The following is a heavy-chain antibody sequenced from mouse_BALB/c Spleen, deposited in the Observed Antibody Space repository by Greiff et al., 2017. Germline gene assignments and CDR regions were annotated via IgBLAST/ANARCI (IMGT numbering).Heavy chain of an antibody. D-gene: IGHD2-4*01. CDR3: ARWDYDYDEEEL. Sequence: QVQLQQSGPELVKPGASVKISCKASGYAFSSSWMNWVKQRPGQGLEWIGRIYPGDGDTNYNGKFKGKATLTADKSSSTAYMQLSSLTSVDSAVYFCARWDYDYDEEELWGQGTTLTVSS. J-gene: IGHJ2*01. CDR2: IYPGDGDT. CDR1: GYAFSSSW. V-gene: IGHV1-82*01.